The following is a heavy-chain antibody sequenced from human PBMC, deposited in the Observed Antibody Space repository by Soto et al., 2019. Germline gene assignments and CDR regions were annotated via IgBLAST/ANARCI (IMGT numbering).Heavy chain of an antibody. D-gene: IGHD3-22*01. CDR2: ITPIFGTA. CDR1: GGTFSSYA. Sequence: SVKVSCKASGGTFSSYAISWVRQAPGQGLEWMGGITPIFGTANYAQKFQGRVTITADESTSTAYMELSSLRSEDTAVYYCARLGGRSGYYYYFDYWGQGTLVTVSS. J-gene: IGHJ4*02. CDR3: ARLGGRSGYYYYFDY. V-gene: IGHV1-69*13.